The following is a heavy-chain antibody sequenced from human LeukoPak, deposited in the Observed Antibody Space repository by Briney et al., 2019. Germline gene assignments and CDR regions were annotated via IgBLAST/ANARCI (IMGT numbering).Heavy chain of an antibody. J-gene: IGHJ6*03. CDR1: GCSISSYY. D-gene: IGHD3-10*01. CDR2: YHTSGST. Sequence: SETLSLTCTVSGCSISSYYWSWIRQPAGKGLEWIGRYHTSGSTNYNPSLKSRVTISVDTSKNQFSLKLSSVTAADTAVYYCARKWFGESYMDVWGKGTTVTVSS. V-gene: IGHV4-4*07. CDR3: ARKWFGESYMDV.